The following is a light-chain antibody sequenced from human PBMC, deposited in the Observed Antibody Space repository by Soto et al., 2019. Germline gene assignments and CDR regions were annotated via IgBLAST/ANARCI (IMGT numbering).Light chain of an antibody. Sequence: EIVMTQSPATLSVSPGERASLSCRASHSISTNLAWYQQTPGQAPRLLIHGASTRATGIPARFSGSGSGTEFILTISSLQSEDFAIYYCQQYNNWPYTFGQGTKVEIK. CDR3: QQYNNWPYT. CDR1: HSISTN. CDR2: GAS. V-gene: IGKV3-15*01. J-gene: IGKJ2*01.